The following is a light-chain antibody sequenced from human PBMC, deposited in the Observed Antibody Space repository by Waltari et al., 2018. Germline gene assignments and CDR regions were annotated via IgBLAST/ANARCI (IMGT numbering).Light chain of an antibody. CDR1: SNNVGDQG. CDR2: RNN. CDR3: SAWDSSLSAWV. Sequence: QAGLTQPPSVSKDLRQTATLTCTGNSNNVGDQGAAWLQQHQGHPPKLLSYRNNNLPSGISERFSASRSGNTASLPITGLQPEDEADYYCSAWDSSLSAWVFGGGTRLTVL. J-gene: IGLJ3*02. V-gene: IGLV10-54*04.